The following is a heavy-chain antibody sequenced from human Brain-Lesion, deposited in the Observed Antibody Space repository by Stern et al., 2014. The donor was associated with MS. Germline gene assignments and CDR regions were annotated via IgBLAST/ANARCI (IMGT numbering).Heavy chain of an antibody. CDR2: ISYDGSNQ. CDR1: GFTFSSYA. Sequence: VQLLESGGGVVHPGRSLRLSCAASGFTFSSYAMHWVRQAPGKGLEWLAVISYDGSNQYYPDSVKGRFTISRDNSKNTLYLQMNSLRAEDTAVYYCARSSLRFFDWQDAFDIWGQGTMVTVSS. J-gene: IGHJ3*02. V-gene: IGHV3-30*01. CDR3: ARSSLRFFDWQDAFDI. D-gene: IGHD3-9*01.